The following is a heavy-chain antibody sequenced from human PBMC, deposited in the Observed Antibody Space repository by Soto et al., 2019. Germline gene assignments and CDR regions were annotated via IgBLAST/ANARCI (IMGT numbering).Heavy chain of an antibody. D-gene: IGHD1-26*01. CDR1: GGSISGYY. Sequence: QVHLQQWGAGLLKPSETLSLTCAVYGGSISGYYYSWIRQSPGKGLEWIGEINQSGSTNYNPSLTSRVTVSTDTSKNQFSLKMNSVTAADTSIYYCARARGGSGSYVYWGQGTLVTVSS. J-gene: IGHJ4*02. CDR3: ARARGGSGSYVY. V-gene: IGHV4-34*01. CDR2: INQSGST.